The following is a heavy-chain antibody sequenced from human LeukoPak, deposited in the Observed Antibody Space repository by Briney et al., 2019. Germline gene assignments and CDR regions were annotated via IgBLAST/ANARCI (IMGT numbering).Heavy chain of an antibody. CDR1: GGTFSTFA. Sequence: TVKVSCKASGGTFSTFALSWVRQAPGQGPDWMGGIIPILGTANYAQRFQGRVTITADESTSTAYMELSSLTSEDTAVYYCATSPTGYSPGYWGQGTLVTVSS. V-gene: IGHV1-69*01. CDR2: IIPILGTA. CDR3: ATSPTGYSPGY. D-gene: IGHD4-23*01. J-gene: IGHJ4*02.